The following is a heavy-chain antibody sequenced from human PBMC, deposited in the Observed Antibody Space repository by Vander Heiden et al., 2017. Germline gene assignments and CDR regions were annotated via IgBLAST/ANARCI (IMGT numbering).Heavy chain of an antibody. CDR2: ISYDGSNK. V-gene: IGHV3-30*01. J-gene: IGHJ5*02. CDR1: GFTFSSYA. D-gene: IGHD2-15*01. Sequence: QVQLVESGGGVVQPGRSLRLSCAASGFTFSSYAMHWVRQAPGKVLEWVAVISYDGSNKYYADSVKGRFTISRDNSKNTLYLQMNSLRAEDTAVYYCARERGYCSGGSCYNWFDPWGQGTLVTVSS. CDR3: ARERGYCSGGSCYNWFDP.